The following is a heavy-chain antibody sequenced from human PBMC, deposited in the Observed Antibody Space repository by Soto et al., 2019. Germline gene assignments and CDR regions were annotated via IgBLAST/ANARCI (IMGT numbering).Heavy chain of an antibody. CDR3: ARSYCSGGSCYSVSGWFDP. V-gene: IGHV4-34*01. Sequence: SETLSLTCAVYGGSFSGYYWSWIRQPPGKGLEWIGEINHSGSTIYNPSLKSRVTISVDTSKNQFSLKLTSVTAADTAVYYCARSYCSGGSCYSVSGWFDPWGQGTLVTVSS. J-gene: IGHJ5*02. CDR2: INHSGST. D-gene: IGHD2-15*01. CDR1: GGSFSGYY.